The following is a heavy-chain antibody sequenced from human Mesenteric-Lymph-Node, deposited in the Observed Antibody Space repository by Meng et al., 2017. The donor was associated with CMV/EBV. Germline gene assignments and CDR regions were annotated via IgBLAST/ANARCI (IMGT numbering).Heavy chain of an antibody. J-gene: IGHJ4*02. Sequence: ASVKVSCKASGYTFTNYGISWVRQAPGQGLDWMGWVSAFNGDSNYAQKLQGRVTMTTDTSTRTAYMELRSLRSDDTAVYYCARDCSRTSCSFDYWGQGTLVTVSS. D-gene: IGHD2-2*01. CDR3: ARDCSRTSCSFDY. CDR2: VSAFNGDS. V-gene: IGHV1-18*01. CDR1: GYTFTNYG.